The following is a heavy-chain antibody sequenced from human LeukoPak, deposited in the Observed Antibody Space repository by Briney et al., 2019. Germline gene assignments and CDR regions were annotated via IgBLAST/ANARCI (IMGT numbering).Heavy chain of an antibody. CDR3: ARHSSTWNNWFDP. Sequence: SETLSLTCTVSGGSISSTSYYWGWIRQPPGKGLEWIGSIFYSGSTYYSPSLKSRVTISVDTSKNHFSLKLSSVTAADTAVYYCARHSSTWNNWFDPWGQGTLVTVSS. CDR1: GGSISSTSYY. CDR2: IFYSGST. D-gene: IGHD6-13*01. J-gene: IGHJ5*02. V-gene: IGHV4-39*01.